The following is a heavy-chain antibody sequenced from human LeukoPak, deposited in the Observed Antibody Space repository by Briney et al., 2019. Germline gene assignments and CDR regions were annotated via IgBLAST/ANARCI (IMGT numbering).Heavy chain of an antibody. J-gene: IGHJ6*03. Sequence: SVKISCKASVGTFCRYAICWVRQAPVHGVEWRGGIIPMFGRENYAKEFAGRVTVTADESTSTVYMELSSLRSEDSAVYYCARCAGQLAYYYYYYMDVWGKGTTVTVSS. CDR1: VGTFCRYA. CDR3: ARCAGQLAYYYYYYMDV. D-gene: IGHD3-10*01. CDR2: IIPMFGRE. V-gene: IGHV1-69*13.